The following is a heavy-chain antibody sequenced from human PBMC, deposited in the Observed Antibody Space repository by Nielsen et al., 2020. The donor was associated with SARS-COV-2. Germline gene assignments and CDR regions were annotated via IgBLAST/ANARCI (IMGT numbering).Heavy chain of an antibody. CDR1: GFTFDDYA. D-gene: IGHD6-13*01. CDR2: ISYDGSNK. Sequence: GESLKISCAASGFTFDDYAMHWVRQAPGKGLEWVAVISYDGSNKYYADSVKGRFTISRDNSKNTLYLQMNSLRAEDTAVYYCAKTLIAAAGTGDYWGQGTLVTVSS. V-gene: IGHV3-30*18. J-gene: IGHJ4*02. CDR3: AKTLIAAAGTGDY.